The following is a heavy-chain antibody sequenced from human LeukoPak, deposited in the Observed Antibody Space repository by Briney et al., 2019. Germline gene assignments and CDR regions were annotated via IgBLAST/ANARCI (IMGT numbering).Heavy chain of an antibody. J-gene: IGHJ3*02. D-gene: IGHD2-2*01. CDR2: IYYSGST. Sequence: PSETLSLTCTVSGGSISSSSYYWGWIRQPPGKGLEWIGSIYYSGSTYYNPSLKSRVTISVDTSKNQFSLKLSSVTAADTAVYYCARAPTSDIVVVPAAIDDAFDIWGQGTMVTVSS. CDR1: GGSISSSSYY. CDR3: ARAPTSDIVVVPAAIDDAFDI. V-gene: IGHV4-39*07.